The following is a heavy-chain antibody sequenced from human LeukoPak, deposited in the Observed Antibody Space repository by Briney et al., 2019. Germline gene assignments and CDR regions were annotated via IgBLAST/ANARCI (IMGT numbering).Heavy chain of an antibody. CDR1: GGSISSYY. Sequence: PSGTLSLTCTVSGGSISSYYWSWLRQPPGKGLDGIGYVYYSGTTNYNPSLKSRVTRSVDTSKNQFSLKLSSVTAADTAVYYCARQGYGSGYYYFDYWGQGTLVTVSS. CDR2: VYYSGTT. CDR3: ARQGYGSGYYYFDY. D-gene: IGHD6-19*01. V-gene: IGHV4-59*01. J-gene: IGHJ4*02.